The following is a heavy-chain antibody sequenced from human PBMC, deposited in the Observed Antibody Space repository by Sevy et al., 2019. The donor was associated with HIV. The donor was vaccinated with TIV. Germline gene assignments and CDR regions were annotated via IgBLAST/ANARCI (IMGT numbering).Heavy chain of an antibody. CDR2: IYYSGNT. CDR1: SGSVSSGNNY. CDR3: ARDLSEEGFSYGPFDS. Sequence: SETLSLTCIVSSGSVSSGNNYWSWIRQPPGKGLEWIGYIYYSGNTKYNPSLKSRVTISIDTSRNQFSLNLTSVTAAETAVYYCARDLSEEGFSYGPFDSWGQGILVTVSS. V-gene: IGHV4-61*01. D-gene: IGHD5-18*01. J-gene: IGHJ5*01.